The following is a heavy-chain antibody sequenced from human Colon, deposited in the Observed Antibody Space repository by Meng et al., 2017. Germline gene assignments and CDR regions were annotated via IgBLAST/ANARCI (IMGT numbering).Heavy chain of an antibody. Sequence: WGAGLLKLSESLSPTCAVYGGSFRDYYLTWIRQPPGKGLEWVGEIHPSGSTYYSPSLQSRVTITLDTSKNQFSLTLSSMTAADTAVYYCARGVDWAKSGNFWGQGTLVTVSS. D-gene: IGHD3-9*01. J-gene: IGHJ4*02. CDR3: ARGVDWAKSGNF. V-gene: IGHV4-34*01. CDR1: GGSFRDYY. CDR2: IHPSGST.